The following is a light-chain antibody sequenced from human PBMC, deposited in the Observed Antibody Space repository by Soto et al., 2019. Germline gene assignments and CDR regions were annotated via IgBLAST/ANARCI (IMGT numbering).Light chain of an antibody. CDR2: GAS. J-gene: IGKJ1*01. Sequence: EIVMTQSPATLSVSPGERATLSCRASQSVRGNLAWYQQKPGQSPRLLIYGASSRATGIPDRFSGSGSGTDFTLTIRRLEPEDFAVYYCQQYGSSYPWTFGQGTKVDI. CDR1: QSVRGN. V-gene: IGKV3-20*01. CDR3: QQYGSSYPWT.